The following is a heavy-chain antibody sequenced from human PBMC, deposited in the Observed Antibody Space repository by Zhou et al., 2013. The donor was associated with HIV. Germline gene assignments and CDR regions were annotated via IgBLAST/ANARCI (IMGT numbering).Heavy chain of an antibody. J-gene: IGHJ6*03. CDR2: ISSYRGHT. V-gene: IGHV1-18*01. CDR1: GYTFTSYG. D-gene: IGHD6-19*01. Sequence: QVQLVQSGAEVKKPGASVKVSCKASGYTFTSYGISWVRQAPGQGLEWMGWISSYRGHTDYAQKLQGRVSVTTDTSTNTAYMELRSLRSDDTAVYYCARALSTRWIGGGFYYMDVWGKGTTVAVS. CDR3: ARALSTRWIGGGFYYMDV.